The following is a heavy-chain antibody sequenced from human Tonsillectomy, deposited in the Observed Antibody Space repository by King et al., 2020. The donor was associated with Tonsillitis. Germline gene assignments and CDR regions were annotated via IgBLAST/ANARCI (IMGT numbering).Heavy chain of an antibody. CDR3: ARDGTLYYYYGMDV. J-gene: IGHJ6*02. V-gene: IGHV3-21*01. CDR1: GFTFSSYS. CDR2: ISSSSSYI. Sequence: VQLVESGGGLVKPGGSLRLSCAASGFTFSSYSMNWVRQAPGKGLEWVSSISSSSSYIYYADSVKGRFTISRDNAKNSLYLQMNSLRAEDTAVYYCARDGTLYYYYGMDVWGHGTTVTVSS. D-gene: IGHD2/OR15-2a*01.